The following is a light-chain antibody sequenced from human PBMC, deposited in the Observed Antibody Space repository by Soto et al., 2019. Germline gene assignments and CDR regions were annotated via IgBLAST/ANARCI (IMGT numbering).Light chain of an antibody. V-gene: IGKV3-15*01. Sequence: EIVFTQSPATLSVSPWESAPLSCRASQSVDNNLAWYQKKHGQAPRLLIYGASTRATGIPARFSGSGSGTKLTITIASLQPDDFETYYCQQYETFSGTFGPGTKVDIK. CDR2: GAS. CDR3: QQYETFSGT. CDR1: QSVDNN. J-gene: IGKJ1*01.